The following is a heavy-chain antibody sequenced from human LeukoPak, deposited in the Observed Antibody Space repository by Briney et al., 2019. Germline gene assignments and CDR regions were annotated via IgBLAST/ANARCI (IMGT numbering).Heavy chain of an antibody. V-gene: IGHV3-49*04. CDR2: IRSKAYGGTT. J-gene: IGHJ5*02. CDR3: TRVVDLNWFDP. D-gene: IGHD2-2*01. Sequence: PGGSLRLSCTASGFTFGDYAMSWVRQAPGKGLEWVGFIRSKAYGGTTEYAASVKGTFTISRDDSKSIAHLQMNSLKTEDTAVYYCTRVVDLNWFDPWGQGTLVTVSS. CDR1: GFTFGDYA.